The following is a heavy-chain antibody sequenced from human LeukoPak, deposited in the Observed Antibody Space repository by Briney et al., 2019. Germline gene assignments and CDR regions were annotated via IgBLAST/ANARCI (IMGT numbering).Heavy chain of an antibody. V-gene: IGHV5-51*01. CDR3: ARPIYYDIPGYAFDI. CDR2: IYPGDSDT. Sequence: GESLKISCKGSGYSFTSYWIGWVRQVPGKGLEWMGIIYPGDSDTRYSPSFQGQVTISADKSISTAYLQWSSLKASDTAMYYCARPIYYDIPGYAFDIWGQGTMVTVSS. J-gene: IGHJ3*02. CDR1: GYSFTSYW. D-gene: IGHD3-22*01.